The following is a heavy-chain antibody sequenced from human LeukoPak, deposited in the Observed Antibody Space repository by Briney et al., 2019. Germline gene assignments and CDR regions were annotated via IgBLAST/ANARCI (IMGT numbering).Heavy chain of an antibody. J-gene: IGHJ4*02. CDR2: ISAYNGNT. D-gene: IGHD1-26*01. CDR1: GYTFTSYG. CDR3: ARDRGGSYHPRLWIDY. Sequence: ASVKVSCKASGYTFTSYGISWVRQAPGQGLEWMGWISAYNGNTNYAQKLQGRVTLTTDTSTSTAYLELSSLRSHDPAVYYCARDRGGSYHPRLWIDYWGQGTLVTVSS. V-gene: IGHV1-18*01.